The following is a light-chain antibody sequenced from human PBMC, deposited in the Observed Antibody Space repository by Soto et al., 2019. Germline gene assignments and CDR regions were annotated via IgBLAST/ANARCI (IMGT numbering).Light chain of an antibody. V-gene: IGKV3-11*01. CDR1: QSVSSY. J-gene: IGKJ3*01. CDR2: DAS. Sequence: EIVLTQSPATLTLSPGERATLSCRASQSVSSYLAWYQQKPGQAPRLLIYDASNRATGIPARFSGSGSGTDFTLTINSLEPEDIAVYYCQQRSNWPLFTFGPGTKVDI. CDR3: QQRSNWPLFT.